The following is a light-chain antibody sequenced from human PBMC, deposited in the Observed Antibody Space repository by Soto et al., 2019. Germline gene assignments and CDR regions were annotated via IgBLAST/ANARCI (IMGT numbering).Light chain of an antibody. CDR3: QYYGSSHSNT. V-gene: IGKV3-20*01. CDR2: GAS. Sequence: EIVLTQSPGTLSLSPGERATLSCRASQSISSSYLAWYQQKPGQAPRLLIYGASTRATGIPDRFSGSGSGTDFTLTISRLESEDFAVYYCQYYGSSHSNTFGQGTRLEIK. CDR1: QSISSSY. J-gene: IGKJ5*01.